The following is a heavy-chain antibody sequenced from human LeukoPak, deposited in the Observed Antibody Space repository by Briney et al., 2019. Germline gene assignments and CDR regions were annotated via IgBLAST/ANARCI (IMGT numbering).Heavy chain of an antibody. J-gene: IGHJ4*02. CDR3: AKDPGYSSSWYGYYFDY. CDR2: ISGSGGST. V-gene: IGHV3-23*01. D-gene: IGHD6-13*01. CDR1: GYSISSGYY. Sequence: ETLSLTCTVSGYSISSGYYWGWVRQPPGKGLEWVSAISGSGGSTYYADSVKGRFTISRDNSKNTLYLQMNSLRAEDTAVYYCAKDPGYSSSWYGYYFDYWGQGTPVTVSS.